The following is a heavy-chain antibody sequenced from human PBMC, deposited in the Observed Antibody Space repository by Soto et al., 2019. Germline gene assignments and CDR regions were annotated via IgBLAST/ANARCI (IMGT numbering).Heavy chain of an antibody. CDR2: INHSGST. Sequence: SETLSLTCAVYGGSFSDYYWSWIRQPPGKGPEWIGEINHSGSTKYNPSLTSRVTISVDTSKNQFSLKLSSVTAADTAVYYCATQGVLQQIFHYWGLGNLVTVSS. V-gene: IGHV4-34*01. D-gene: IGHD6-13*01. CDR3: ATQGVLQQIFHY. J-gene: IGHJ4*02. CDR1: GGSFSDYY.